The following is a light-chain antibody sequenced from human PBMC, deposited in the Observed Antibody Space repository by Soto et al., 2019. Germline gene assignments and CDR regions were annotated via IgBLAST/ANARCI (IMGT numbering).Light chain of an antibody. CDR2: EVS. Sequence: QSALTQPASVSGSPGQSITISCTGTSSDVGGFRFVSWYQQHPGKVPKLLIHEVSDRPSGVSDRFSGSKSGNTASLTISGLQAEDEADDYCSSYSTTNTAVLFGGGTKLTVL. CDR1: SSDVGGFRF. CDR3: SSYSTTNTAVL. V-gene: IGLV2-14*01. J-gene: IGLJ2*01.